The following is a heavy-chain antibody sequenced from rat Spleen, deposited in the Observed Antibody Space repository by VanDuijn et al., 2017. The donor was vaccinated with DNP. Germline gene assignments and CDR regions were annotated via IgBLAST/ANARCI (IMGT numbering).Heavy chain of an antibody. CDR2: IIYDGSST. D-gene: IGHD1-7*01. CDR1: GFTFSDYA. Sequence: EVQLVESGGGLVQPGNSLKLSCAASGFTFSDYAMAWVRQSPKKGPEWVATIIYDGSSTYFRDSVKGRFTISRDNAKSALYLQMDSLRSEDTATYYCATSSYFGYDYGFAYWGQGTLVTVSS. CDR3: ATSSYFGYDYGFAY. J-gene: IGHJ3*01. V-gene: IGHV5S10*01.